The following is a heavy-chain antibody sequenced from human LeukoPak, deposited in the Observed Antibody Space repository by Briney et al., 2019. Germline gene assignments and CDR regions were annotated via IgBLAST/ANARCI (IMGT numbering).Heavy chain of an antibody. CDR1: GYTFTNYY. Sequence: ASVKVSCKASGYTFTNYYIHWVRQAPGQGLEWMGIINPTGGSTTYAQKFQGGVTMTRDTSTSTVYMDLSSLRFEDTAVYYCARANFEAVAGTYRYYGMDVWGQGTTVTVSS. J-gene: IGHJ6*02. CDR2: INPTGGST. D-gene: IGHD6-19*01. CDR3: ARANFEAVAGTYRYYGMDV. V-gene: IGHV1-46*01.